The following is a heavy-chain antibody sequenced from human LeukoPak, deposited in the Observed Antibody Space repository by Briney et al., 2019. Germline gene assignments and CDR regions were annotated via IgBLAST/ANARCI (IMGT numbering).Heavy chain of an antibody. Sequence: SETLSLTCTVSGGSISSSNYYWGWIRQPPGKGLEWIGSIYYSGSTNYNPSLKSRVTISVDTSKNQFSLKLSSVTAADTAVYYCASRQGAWFDPWGQGTLVTVSS. D-gene: IGHD3-16*01. CDR3: ASRQGAWFDP. J-gene: IGHJ5*02. CDR2: IYYSGST. V-gene: IGHV4-39*07. CDR1: GGSISSSNYY.